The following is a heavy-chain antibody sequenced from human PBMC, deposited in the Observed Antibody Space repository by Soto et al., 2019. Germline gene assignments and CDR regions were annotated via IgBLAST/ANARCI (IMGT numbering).Heavy chain of an antibody. Sequence: EVQLVESGGGLVQPGGSLRLSCAASGFSLNNNYMNWVRQAPGKGLEWVSIIYTGGSTYYADSVKGRFTISRDDFKNTLYLQMNSLRAEDTGVYYCAAPTYWGKGTLVTVSS. CDR1: GFSLNNNY. V-gene: IGHV3-66*01. CDR2: IYTGGST. CDR3: AAPTY. J-gene: IGHJ4*01.